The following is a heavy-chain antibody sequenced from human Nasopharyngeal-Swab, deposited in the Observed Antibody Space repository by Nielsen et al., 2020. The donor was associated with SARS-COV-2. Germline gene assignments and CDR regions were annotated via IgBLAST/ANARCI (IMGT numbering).Heavy chain of an antibody. Sequence: SETLSLTCSVSGVSISDFYWSWIRQPPGKGLEWIGYISHNSGPNYNPSLKSRVTMFMDTSKNQFSLKLRSVTAADTAVYYCAKEGATGWFDPWGQGTLVTVSS. CDR2: ISHNSGP. CDR1: GVSISDFY. J-gene: IGHJ5*02. CDR3: AKEGATGWFDP. V-gene: IGHV4-59*01.